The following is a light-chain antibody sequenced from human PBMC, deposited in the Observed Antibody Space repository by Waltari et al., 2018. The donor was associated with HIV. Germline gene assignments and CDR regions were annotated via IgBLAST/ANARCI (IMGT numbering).Light chain of an antibody. CDR3: SSYAGSNNLV. CDR1: SSAVGVYNY. CDR2: EVS. V-gene: IGLV2-8*01. Sequence: QSALPQPPSASGSPGQSVPIPCTGTSSAVGVYNYVSWYRHHPGKAPKLMIYEVSKRPSGVPDRFSGSKSGNTASLTVSGLQAEDEADYYCSSYAGSNNLVFGGGTKLTVL. J-gene: IGLJ2*01.